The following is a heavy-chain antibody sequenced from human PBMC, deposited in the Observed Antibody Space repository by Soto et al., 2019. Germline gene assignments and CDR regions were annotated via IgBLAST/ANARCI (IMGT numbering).Heavy chain of an antibody. CDR2: IDSGDGDT. J-gene: IGHJ4*02. D-gene: IGHD6-13*01. Sequence: FLRLSCIGAGFDFGNNYISWIRQAPGKGREWACYIDSGDGDTYYADSLMGRCTISRGNAKKRVYLQNSSLRVEDTALYYCVRPYYSSSWFPFDRWGQGTLVTVSS. CDR3: VRPYYSSSWFPFDR. V-gene: IGHV3-11*01. CDR1: GFDFGNNY.